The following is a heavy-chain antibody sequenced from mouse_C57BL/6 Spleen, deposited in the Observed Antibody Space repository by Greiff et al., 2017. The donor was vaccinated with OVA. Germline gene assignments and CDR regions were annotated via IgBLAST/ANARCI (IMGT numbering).Heavy chain of an antibody. CDR2: INPGSGGT. V-gene: IGHV1-54*01. Sequence: QVQLQQSGAELVRPGTSVKVSCKASGYAFTNYLIEWVKQRPGQGLEWIGVINPGSGGTNYNEKFKGKATLTAEKSASTAYMQLSSRTSEDSAVYVCARGPYDYRSDYAMDYWGQGTSVTVSS. J-gene: IGHJ4*01. CDR3: ARGPYDYRSDYAMDY. D-gene: IGHD2-4*01. CDR1: GYAFTNYL.